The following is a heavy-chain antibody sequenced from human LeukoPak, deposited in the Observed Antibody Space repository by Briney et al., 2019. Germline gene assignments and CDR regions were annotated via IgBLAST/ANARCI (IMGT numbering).Heavy chain of an antibody. Sequence: SETLSLSCTVSGGSISNYYWSWIRQAPGKGLEWIRYMYYSGATNYNPSLKSRVTTSVDTAKNQFSLRLSSVTAADTAVYYCARASSSAWYADYWGQGTLVIVSS. CDR1: GGSISNYY. CDR2: MYYSGAT. V-gene: IGHV4-59*01. D-gene: IGHD6-19*01. J-gene: IGHJ4*02. CDR3: ARASSSAWYADY.